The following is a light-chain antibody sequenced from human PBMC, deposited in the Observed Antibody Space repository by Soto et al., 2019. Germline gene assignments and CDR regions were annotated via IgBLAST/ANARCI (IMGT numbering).Light chain of an antibody. V-gene: IGKV3D-15*01. CDR3: QQYNNWPRG. J-gene: IGKJ5*01. CDR1: QSVSSN. CDR2: GAS. Sequence: EILMPQSPATLSVSPGERATLSCRASQSVSSNLAWYQQKPGQAPRLLIYGASTRATGIPARFSGSGSGTEFTLTISSLQSEDFAVYYCQQYNNWPRGFGQGTRLEIK.